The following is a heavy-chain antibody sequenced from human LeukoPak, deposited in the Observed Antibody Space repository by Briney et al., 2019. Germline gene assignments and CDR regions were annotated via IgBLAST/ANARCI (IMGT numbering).Heavy chain of an antibody. Sequence: GGSLRLSCAASGFTFSSYAMSWIRQAPGKGLEWVSDISSSGDILSYGESVQGRFTISRDNAKNSLYLQMNSLRPDDTAVYFCARETVAGTFDYWGQGTLVTVSS. CDR2: ISSSGDIL. J-gene: IGHJ4*02. CDR3: ARETVAGTFDY. CDR1: GFTFSSYA. V-gene: IGHV3-11*01. D-gene: IGHD6-19*01.